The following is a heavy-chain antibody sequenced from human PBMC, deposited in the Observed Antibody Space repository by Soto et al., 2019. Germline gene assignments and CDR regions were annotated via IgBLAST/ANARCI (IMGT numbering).Heavy chain of an antibody. Sequence: GASLKVSCKASGYTFTSYAMHWVRQAPGQRLEWMGWINAGNGNTKYSQKFQGRVTISADKFTGTAYMELTGLRSDDTAVYYCAGDPDSHYNDSHASSYPWGQGTLVTVSS. CDR2: INAGNGNT. J-gene: IGHJ5*02. CDR3: AGDPDSHYNDSHASSYP. D-gene: IGHD4-4*01. CDR1: GYTFTSYA. V-gene: IGHV1-3*01.